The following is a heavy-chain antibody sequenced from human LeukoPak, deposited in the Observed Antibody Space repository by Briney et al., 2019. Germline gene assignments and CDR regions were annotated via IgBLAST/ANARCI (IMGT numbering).Heavy chain of an antibody. J-gene: IGHJ3*02. CDR1: GYNFTNYW. D-gene: IGHD3-22*01. V-gene: IGHV5-51*01. CDR3: ARQKYYDSIPSAFDI. CDR2: IYPGDSDT. Sequence: GESLKISCKGSGYNFTNYWIGWVRQMPGKGLEWMGIIYPGDSDTRYSPSFQGQVTISADKSISTAYLQWSSLKASDTAMYYCARQKYYDSIPSAFDIWGQGTMVTVSS.